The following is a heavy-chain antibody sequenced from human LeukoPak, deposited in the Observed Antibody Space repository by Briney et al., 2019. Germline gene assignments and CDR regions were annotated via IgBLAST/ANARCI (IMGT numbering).Heavy chain of an antibody. Sequence: GASVKVSCKASGYTFTGYGISWVRQAPGQGLEWMGWISAYNGNTNYAQKLQGRVTMTTDTSTSTAYMELRSLRSDDTAVYYCARRPASGSFNWFDPWGQGTLVTVSS. J-gene: IGHJ5*02. V-gene: IGHV1-18*01. CDR2: ISAYNGNT. D-gene: IGHD3-10*01. CDR1: GYTFTGYG. CDR3: ARRPASGSFNWFDP.